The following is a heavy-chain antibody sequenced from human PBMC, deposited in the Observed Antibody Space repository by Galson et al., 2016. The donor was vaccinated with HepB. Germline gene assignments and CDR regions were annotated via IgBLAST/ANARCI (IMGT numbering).Heavy chain of an antibody. J-gene: IGHJ4*02. Sequence: SLRLSCAVSGVTFCSLSMNWVRQAPGKGLEWVSYLPSENNIKHYADSVRGRFTISRDNAKNSLYLQMNSLRVEDTAVYYCACNRRGVFLLDCWGQGTLVTVSS. CDR2: LPSENNIK. V-gene: IGHV3-48*01. D-gene: IGHD3-10*01. CDR3: ACNRRGVFLLDC. CDR1: GVTFCSLS.